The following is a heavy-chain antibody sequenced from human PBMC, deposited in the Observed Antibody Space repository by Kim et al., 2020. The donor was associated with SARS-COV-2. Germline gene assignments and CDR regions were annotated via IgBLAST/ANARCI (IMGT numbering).Heavy chain of an antibody. CDR3: ARGEEGYSSSSATYGGLDI. Sequence: ASVKVSCKASGYTFSGYGVTWVRQVPGQGPEWMGWISAHNSKTKYSQKFQDRVTMTTDTSTSTAHMELRSLRSDDTAIYYCARGEEGYSSSSATYGGLDI. V-gene: IGHV1-18*04. D-gene: IGHD6-6*01. CDR1: GYTFSGYG. CDR2: ISAHNSKT. J-gene: IGHJ3*02.